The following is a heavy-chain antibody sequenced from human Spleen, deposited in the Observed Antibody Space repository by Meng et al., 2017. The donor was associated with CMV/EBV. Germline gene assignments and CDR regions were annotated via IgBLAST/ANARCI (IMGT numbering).Heavy chain of an antibody. D-gene: IGHD2-15*01. CDR1: GGSISSNSYY. Sequence: SETLSLTCTVSGGSISSNSYYWGWIRQSPGKGLEWIGSMYYSGSTQYNPSLKSRVTISVDTSKNHFSLKLSSVTAADTAVYYCARGLERRYCSGGSCLVTPDYFDYWGQGTLVTVSS. CDR2: MYYSGST. CDR3: ARGLERRYCSGGSCLVTPDYFDY. J-gene: IGHJ4*02. V-gene: IGHV4-39*02.